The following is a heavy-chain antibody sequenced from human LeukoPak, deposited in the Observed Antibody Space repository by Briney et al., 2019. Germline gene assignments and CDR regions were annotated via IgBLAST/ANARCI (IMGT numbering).Heavy chain of an antibody. D-gene: IGHD3-9*01. J-gene: IGHJ5*02. Sequence: SETLSLTCTVSGGSISSSSYYWGWIRQPPGKGLEWIGYIYYSGSTNYNPSLKSRVTISVDTSKNQFSLKLSSVTAADTAVYYCARDLHFDLRFDPWGQGTLVTVSS. CDR2: IYYSGST. CDR1: GGSISSSSYY. V-gene: IGHV4-61*01. CDR3: ARDLHFDLRFDP.